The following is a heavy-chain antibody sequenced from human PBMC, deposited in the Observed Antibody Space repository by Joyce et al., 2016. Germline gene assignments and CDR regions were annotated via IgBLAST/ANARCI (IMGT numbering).Heavy chain of an antibody. Sequence: QVYLVQSGAEVKKPGASVKGSCKVSGHTFNELSMHWVRQATGKGLEGMGSFDPEEGKTDYAQKFQGRFTMTEDRSADTAYMELSSLRSEDTAVYYCATEFYWGTRGGWDYWGQGTRVIVSS. CDR3: ATEFYWGTRGGWDY. D-gene: IGHD1-1*01. V-gene: IGHV1-24*01. CDR1: GHTFNELS. CDR2: FDPEEGKT. J-gene: IGHJ4*02.